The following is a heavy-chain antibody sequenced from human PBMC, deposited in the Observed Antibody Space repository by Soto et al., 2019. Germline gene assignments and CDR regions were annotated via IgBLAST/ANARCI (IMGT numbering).Heavy chain of an antibody. V-gene: IGHV1-18*01. D-gene: IGHD6-19*01. Sequence: QVQLVQSGAEVKKPGASVKVSCKASGYTFTSYGMSWVRQAPGQGLEWMGWISAYNGNTNYAQKLQGRVTMTTDTSTSTAYMELRSLRSDDTAVYYCARDLTGYSSGWWVDYWGQGTLVTVSS. J-gene: IGHJ4*02. CDR1: GYTFTSYG. CDR2: ISAYNGNT. CDR3: ARDLTGYSSGWWVDY.